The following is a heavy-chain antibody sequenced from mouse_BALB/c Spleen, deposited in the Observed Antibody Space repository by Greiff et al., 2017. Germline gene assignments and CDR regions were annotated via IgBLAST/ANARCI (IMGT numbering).Heavy chain of an antibody. J-gene: IGHJ3*01. CDR2: IWGGGST. V-gene: IGHV2-6-4*01. CDR3: ARNQEEYGNLFAY. D-gene: IGHD2-10*02. Sequence: VMLVESGPGLVAPSQSLSITCTVSGFSLSRYSVHWVRQPPGKGLEWLGMIWGGGSTDYNSALKSRLSISKDNSKSQVFLKMNSLQTDDTAMYYCARNQEEYGNLFAYWGQGTLVTVSA. CDR1: GFSLSRYS.